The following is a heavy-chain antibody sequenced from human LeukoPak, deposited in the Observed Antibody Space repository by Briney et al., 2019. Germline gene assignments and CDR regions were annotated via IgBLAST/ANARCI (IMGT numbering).Heavy chain of an antibody. V-gene: IGHV1-69*13. Sequence: SVKVSCKASGGTFTSYAISWVRQAPGQGLEWMGGIIPIFGTANYAQKFQGRVTITADESTTTAYMELSSLRSEDTAVYYCARLRFLDRASWWYYYYGMDVWGQGTTVTVSS. D-gene: IGHD3-3*01. CDR1: GGTFTSYA. CDR3: ARLRFLDRASWWYYYYGMDV. CDR2: IIPIFGTA. J-gene: IGHJ6*02.